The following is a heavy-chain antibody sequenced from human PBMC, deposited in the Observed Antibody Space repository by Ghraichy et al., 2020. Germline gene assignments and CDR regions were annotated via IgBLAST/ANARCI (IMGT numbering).Heavy chain of an antibody. J-gene: IGHJ4*02. D-gene: IGHD3-22*01. Sequence: LSLTCAASGFTVSNNYMRWVRQTPEKGLEWISLIYSGGDTRYADSVKGRFIISRDSSKNTLYLQMNSLRAEDTAMYYCTRDGNYRPPGDHWGPGTRVTVSS. CDR2: IYSGGDT. CDR1: GFTVSNNY. CDR3: TRDGNYRPPGDH. V-gene: IGHV3-66*01.